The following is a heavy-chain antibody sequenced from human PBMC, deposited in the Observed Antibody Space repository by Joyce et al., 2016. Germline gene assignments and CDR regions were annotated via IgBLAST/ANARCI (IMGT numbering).Heavy chain of an antibody. CDR2: VSFDGHKT. Sequence: QVRLVASGGGVVQPGTSLKLSCTASGFPFSRYTMHWVRQAPGKGLEWVALVSFDGHKTYYADSVRGRFTVSRDNSNDTLSLHMNSLKTEDTAIYYCAKIVLVRDYYDFGLDVWGQGTTVAV. J-gene: IGHJ6*02. CDR3: AKIVLVRDYYDFGLDV. D-gene: IGHD6-6*01. V-gene: IGHV3-30*04. CDR1: GFPFSRYT.